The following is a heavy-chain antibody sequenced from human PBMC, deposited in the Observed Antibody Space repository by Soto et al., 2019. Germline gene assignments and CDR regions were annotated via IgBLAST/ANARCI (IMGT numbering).Heavy chain of an antibody. J-gene: IGHJ6*03. Sequence: GESLKISCKGSGYSFTSYWIGWVRQMPGKGLEWMGIIYPGDSDTRYSPSFQGQVTISADKSISTAYLQWSSLKASDTAMYYCASQELSSDYYYYYRAVGGKGTTVTVPS. D-gene: IGHD3-16*02. CDR1: GYSFTSYW. V-gene: IGHV5-51*01. CDR3: ASQELSSDYYYYYRAV. CDR2: IYPGDSDT.